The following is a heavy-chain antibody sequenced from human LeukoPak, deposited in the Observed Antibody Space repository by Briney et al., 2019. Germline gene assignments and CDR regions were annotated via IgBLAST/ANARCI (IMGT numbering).Heavy chain of an antibody. Sequence: GGSLRLSCAAPGFTFSSYAMSWVRQAPGKGREWVSAISGSGGSTYYADSVKGRFTISRDNSKNTLYLQMNSLRAEDTAVYYCAKRPIYYDYMDVWGKGTTVTVSS. CDR3: AKRPIYYDYMDV. V-gene: IGHV3-23*01. CDR2: ISGSGGST. J-gene: IGHJ6*03. CDR1: GFTFSSYA.